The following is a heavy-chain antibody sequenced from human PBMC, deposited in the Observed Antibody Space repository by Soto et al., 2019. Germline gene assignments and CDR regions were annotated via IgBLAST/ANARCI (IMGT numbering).Heavy chain of an antibody. Sequence: QVQLQQWGAGLLKPSETLSLTCAVYGGSFSGYYWSWIRQPPGKGLEWIGEINHSGSTNYNPSLKSRVTISVDTSKNQFSLKLSSVTAADTAVYYCAEEMTTVTTITWGQGTLVTVSS. CDR3: AEEMTTVTTIT. CDR1: GGSFSGYY. J-gene: IGHJ5*02. D-gene: IGHD4-17*01. CDR2: INHSGST. V-gene: IGHV4-34*01.